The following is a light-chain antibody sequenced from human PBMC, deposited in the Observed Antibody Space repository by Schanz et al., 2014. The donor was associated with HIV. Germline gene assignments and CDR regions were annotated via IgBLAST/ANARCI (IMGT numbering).Light chain of an antibody. Sequence: EIVLTQSPDTLSLSPGERATLSCRASQTVSSSSLAWYQQKPGQSPRLLIYGASTRATGIPDRFSGSGSGTDFSLTISRLEPEDFVVYYCQQYGSSPYTFGQGTKLEIK. CDR1: QTVSSSS. V-gene: IGKV3-20*01. CDR2: GAS. J-gene: IGKJ2*01. CDR3: QQYGSSPYT.